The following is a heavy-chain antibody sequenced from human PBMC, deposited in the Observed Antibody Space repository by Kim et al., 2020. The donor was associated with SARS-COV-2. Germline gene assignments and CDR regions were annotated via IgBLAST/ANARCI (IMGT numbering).Heavy chain of an antibody. CDR1: GGSISSYY. J-gene: IGHJ3*02. Sequence: SETLSLTCTVSGGSISSYYWSWIRQPAGKGLEWIGRIYTSGSTNYNPSLKSRVTMSVDTSKNQFSLKLSSVTTADTAVYYCARSTPLPPAYEGAFDIWGQGTMVTVSS. CDR2: IYTSGST. D-gene: IGHD2-2*01. V-gene: IGHV4-4*07. CDR3: ARSTPLPPAYEGAFDI.